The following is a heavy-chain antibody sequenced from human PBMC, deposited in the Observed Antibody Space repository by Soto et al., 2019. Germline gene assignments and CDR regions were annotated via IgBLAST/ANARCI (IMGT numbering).Heavy chain of an antibody. J-gene: IGHJ4*02. CDR1: GGSISSGDYY. D-gene: IGHD6-13*01. CDR2: IYYSGST. Sequence: PSETLSLTCTVSGGSISSGDYYWSWIRQPPGKGLEWIGYIYYSGSTYYNPSLKSRVTISVDTSKNQFSLKLSSVTAADTAVYYCARALPMIAAAGTAPYYFDYRGQGTLVTVSS. CDR3: ARALPMIAAAGTAPYYFDY. V-gene: IGHV4-30-4*01.